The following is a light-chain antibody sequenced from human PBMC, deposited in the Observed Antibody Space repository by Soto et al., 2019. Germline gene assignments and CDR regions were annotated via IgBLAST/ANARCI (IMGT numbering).Light chain of an antibody. CDR2: GAS. CDR3: QQYGSSPLT. CDR1: QSVSSSY. Sequence: EIVFTQSPSTLSLSPGEIATLSCRASQSVSSSYLAWYQQKPGQAPRLLIYGASSRATGIPDRFSGSGSGTDFTLTISRLEPEDFAVYYCQQYGSSPLTFGGGTKVDIK. J-gene: IGKJ4*01. V-gene: IGKV3-20*01.